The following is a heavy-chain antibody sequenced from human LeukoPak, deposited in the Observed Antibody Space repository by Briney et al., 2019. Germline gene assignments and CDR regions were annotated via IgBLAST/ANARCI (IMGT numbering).Heavy chain of an antibody. CDR2: INPSGGST. D-gene: IGHD6-13*01. J-gene: IGHJ4*02. CDR3: ARGVAAAGKRYYFDY. Sequence: ASVKVSCKASGYTFTSYYMHWARQAPGQGLEWMGIINPSGGSTSYAQKFQGRVTMTRDTSISTAYMELSRLRSDDTAVYYCARGVAAAGKRYYFDYWGQGTLVTVSS. CDR1: GYTFTSYY. V-gene: IGHV1-46*01.